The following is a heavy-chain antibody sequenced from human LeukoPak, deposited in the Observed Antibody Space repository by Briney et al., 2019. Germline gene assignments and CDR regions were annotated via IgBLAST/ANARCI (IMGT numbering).Heavy chain of an antibody. V-gene: IGHV3-23*01. J-gene: IGHJ3*02. D-gene: IGHD6-13*01. CDR3: AKVSSREDAFDI. CDR1: GFTFSGSA. CDR2: ISGSGGST. Sequence: GGSLRLSCAASGFTFSGSALHWVRQAPGKGLEWVSAISGSGGSTYYADSVKGRFTISRDNSKNTLYLQMNSLRAEDTAVYYCAKVSSREDAFDIWGQGTMVTVSS.